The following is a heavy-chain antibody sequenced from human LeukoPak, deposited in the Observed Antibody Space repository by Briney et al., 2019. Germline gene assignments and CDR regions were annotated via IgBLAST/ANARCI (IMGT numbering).Heavy chain of an antibody. CDR1: GSSFTSYW. V-gene: IGHV5-51*01. CDR2: ICPGDSDN. Sequence: GEPLQISCKGSGSSFTSYWIGWGRALPGKGVEWMGIICPGDSDNRYSPSFQGQVTISADKSISTAYLQCSSLKASDTAVYYCARARYCSGGSCYAEYWGQGTLVTVSS. J-gene: IGHJ4*02. D-gene: IGHD2-15*01. CDR3: ARARYCSGGSCYAEY.